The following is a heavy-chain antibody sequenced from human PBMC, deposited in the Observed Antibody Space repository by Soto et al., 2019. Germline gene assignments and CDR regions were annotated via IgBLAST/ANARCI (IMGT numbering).Heavy chain of an antibody. CDR1: GGSFSGYY. D-gene: IGHD3-22*01. V-gene: IGHV4-34*01. CDR3: ARDEVDYDSSGYYPSGY. Sequence: SETLSLTCAVYGGSFSGYYWSWIRQPPGKGLEWIGEINHSGSTNYNPSLKSRVTISVDTSKNQFSPKLSSVTAADTAVYYCARDEVDYDSSGYYPSGYWGQGTLVTVSS. CDR2: INHSGST. J-gene: IGHJ4*02.